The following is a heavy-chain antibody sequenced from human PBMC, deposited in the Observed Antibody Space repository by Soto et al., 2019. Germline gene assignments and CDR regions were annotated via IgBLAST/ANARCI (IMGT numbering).Heavy chain of an antibody. CDR1: GFTFSSYG. Sequence: PGGSLRLSCAASGFTFSSYGMHWVRQAPGKGLEWVAVISYDGSNKYYADSVKGRFTISRDNSKNTLYLQMNSLRAEDTAVYYCAKGEYSSSWYDRDWEKYNWFDPWGRGTLVTVSS. CDR3: AKGEYSSSWYDRDWEKYNWFDP. D-gene: IGHD6-13*01. J-gene: IGHJ5*02. CDR2: ISYDGSNK. V-gene: IGHV3-30*18.